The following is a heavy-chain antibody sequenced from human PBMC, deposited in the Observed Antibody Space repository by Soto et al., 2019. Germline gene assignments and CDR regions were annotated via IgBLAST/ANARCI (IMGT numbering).Heavy chain of an antibody. Sequence: GGSLRPSCAVYAFSLSNHWMRWVRQAPGKGLVWVSRINTDGSTTTYADSVKGRFTISIENAKNTLYLQMNSPRAEVTALYYCARAAAGPNWFDPWGQGTLVTVSS. D-gene: IGHD6-13*01. J-gene: IGHJ5*02. CDR3: ARAAAGPNWFDP. CDR1: AFSLSNHW. V-gene: IGHV3-74*01. CDR2: INTDGSTT.